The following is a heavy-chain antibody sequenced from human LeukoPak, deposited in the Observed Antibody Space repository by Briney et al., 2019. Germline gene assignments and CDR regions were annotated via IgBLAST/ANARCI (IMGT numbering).Heavy chain of an antibody. CDR2: MSYSGST. CDR3: ASDKLVAARVYWFDP. J-gene: IGHJ5*02. CDR1: GGSVSSNY. V-gene: IGHV4-39*01. Sequence: SETLSLTCTVSGGSVSSNYWGWIRQPPGKGLEWIGSMSYSGSTFYNPSLKSRVTISVDTSKNQFSLKLSSVTATDTAVYYCASDKLVAARVYWFDPWGQGTLVTVSS. D-gene: IGHD2-21*02.